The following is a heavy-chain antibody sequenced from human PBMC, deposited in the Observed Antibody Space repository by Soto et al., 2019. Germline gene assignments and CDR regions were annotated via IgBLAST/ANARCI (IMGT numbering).Heavy chain of an antibody. Sequence: GGSLRLSCEASVFTFSSYALSWVRQGPGQGLEWVAGFSTSGACCTTYYADSVKGRFTIYRDNSNNMLFMQMNSLRAEDTAIYYCAKKVNSGPGGHGFDEWGQGKPSTVSS. J-gene: IGHJ4*02. CDR3: AKKVNSGPGGHGFDE. CDR1: VFTFSSYA. CDR2: FSTSGACCTT. V-gene: IGHV3-23*01. D-gene: IGHD3-10*01.